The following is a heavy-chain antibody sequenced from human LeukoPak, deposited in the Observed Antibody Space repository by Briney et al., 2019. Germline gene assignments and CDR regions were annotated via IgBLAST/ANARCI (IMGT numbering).Heavy chain of an antibody. CDR3: ARTFAVSYYYIDV. Sequence: SETLSLTCTVSGASITSSGYYWGWIRQSPGKGLEWIGSLYYGGTTYYNTSLKSRVTLSMDTSKNQFSLKLSSVNAADTAVYYCARTFAVSYYYIDVWGTGTTVTVSS. CDR1: GASITSSGYY. J-gene: IGHJ6*03. CDR2: LYYGGTT. V-gene: IGHV4-39*07.